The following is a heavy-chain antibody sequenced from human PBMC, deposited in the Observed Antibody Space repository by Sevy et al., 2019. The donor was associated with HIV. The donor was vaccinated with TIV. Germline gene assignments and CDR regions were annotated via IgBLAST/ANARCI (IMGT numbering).Heavy chain of an antibody. CDR1: GFSFSNAW. Sequence: GGSLRLSCAASGFSFSNAWLNWVRQAPGKGLEWVGRVRSKGDGGTTEYAAPVKGRFTIARDDSNNVMYVHMNSLKTEDAAVYYCTTEGADWGQGTLVTVSS. V-gene: IGHV3-15*01. CDR3: TTEGAD. J-gene: IGHJ1*01. CDR2: VRSKGDGGTT.